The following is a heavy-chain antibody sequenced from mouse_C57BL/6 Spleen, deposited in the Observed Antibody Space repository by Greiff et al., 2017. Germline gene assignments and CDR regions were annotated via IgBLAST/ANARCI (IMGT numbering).Heavy chain of an antibody. CDR3: AREGYYGTLYYAMDY. D-gene: IGHD1-1*01. J-gene: IGHJ4*01. CDR1: GYAFSSSW. V-gene: IGHV1-82*01. CDR2: IYPGDGDT. Sequence: VMLQESGPELVKPGASVKISCKASGYAFSSSWMNWVKQRPGKGLEWIGRIYPGDGDTNYNGKFKGKATLTADKSSSTAYMQLSSLTSEDSAVYFCAREGYYGTLYYAMDYWGQGTSVTVSS.